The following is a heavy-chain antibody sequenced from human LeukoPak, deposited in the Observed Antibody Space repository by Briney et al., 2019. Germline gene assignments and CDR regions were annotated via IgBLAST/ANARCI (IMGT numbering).Heavy chain of an antibody. D-gene: IGHD2-15*01. CDR2: IYYSGST. V-gene: IGHV4-59*01. CDR1: GGSISSYY. CDR3: ARGTVVWYDRNNWFDP. J-gene: IGHJ5*02. Sequence: SETLSLTCTVSGGSISSYYWSWIRQPPGKGLEWIGYIYYSGSTNYNPSLKSRVTISVDTSKNQFSLKLSSVTATDTAVYYCARGTVVWYDRNNWFDPWGQRTLVTVSS.